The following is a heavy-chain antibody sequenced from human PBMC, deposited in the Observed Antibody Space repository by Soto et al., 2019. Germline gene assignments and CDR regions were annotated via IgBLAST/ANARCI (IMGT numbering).Heavy chain of an antibody. CDR3: AKDTYYYDRSGYYTYDH. D-gene: IGHD3-22*01. CDR2: VSYDGSNK. V-gene: IGHV3-30*18. Sequence: QVELVESRGGVVQPGRSLRLSCAASGFTFSSYGVHWVRQAPGKGLEWVASVSYDGSNKHYADSVKGRFTISRDNSRNTLALQMNSLRAEDTAVYYCAKDTYYYDRSGYYTYDHWGQGTHVTVSS. J-gene: IGHJ4*02. CDR1: GFTFSSYG.